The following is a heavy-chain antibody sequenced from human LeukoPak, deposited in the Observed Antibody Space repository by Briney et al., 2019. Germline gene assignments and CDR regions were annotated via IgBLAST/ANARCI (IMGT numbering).Heavy chain of an antibody. J-gene: IGHJ6*04. V-gene: IGHV1-2*04. CDR2: INPNSGGT. D-gene: IGHD6-19*01. CDR1: GYTFTGYY. CDR3: ARGAAGYSGGFGGGMDV. Sequence: GASVKVSCKASGYTFTGYYMHWVRQAPGQGLEWMGWINPNSGGTNYAQKFQGWVTMTRDTSISIAYMELSRLTFDDTAIYYCARGAAGYSGGFGGGMDVWGKGTTVTVSS.